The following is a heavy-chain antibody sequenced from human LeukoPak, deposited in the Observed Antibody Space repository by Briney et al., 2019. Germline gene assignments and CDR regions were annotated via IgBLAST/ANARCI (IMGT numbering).Heavy chain of an antibody. CDR2: IYYSGST. V-gene: IGHV4-39*01. Sequence: SETLSLTCTVSGGSISSSSYYWGWIRQPPGKGLEWIGSIYYSGSTYYNPSLKSRVTISVDTSKNQFSLKLSSVTAADTAVYYCAGQGTTIAAPPFYFDYWGQGTLVTVSS. CDR1: GGSISSSSYY. J-gene: IGHJ4*02. D-gene: IGHD6-6*01. CDR3: AGQGTTIAAPPFYFDY.